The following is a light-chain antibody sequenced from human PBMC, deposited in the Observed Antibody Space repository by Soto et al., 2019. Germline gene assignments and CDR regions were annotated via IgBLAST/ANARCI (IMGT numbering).Light chain of an antibody. CDR2: GAS. V-gene: IGKV3-20*01. J-gene: IGKJ2*01. CDR1: QSVSSSY. Sequence: EIVLTQSPGTLSLSPGERATLSCRASQSVSSSYLAWYPHKPGQAPRLLIYGASSRATGIPDRFSGSGSGTDSTLTISRLEPEDFAVYYCQQYGSSPHTFGQGTKLDIK. CDR3: QQYGSSPHT.